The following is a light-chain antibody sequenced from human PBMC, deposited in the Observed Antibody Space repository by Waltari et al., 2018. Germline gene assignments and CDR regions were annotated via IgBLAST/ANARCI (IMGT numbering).Light chain of an antibody. Sequence: QSALTQPAAVSGSPGQSVTISCTGASRDIGRYDIFSWYQQHPGNAPKLVISDVSKRPSGVSDRFSGSKSGDTASLTISGLQFEDEADYYCCSYAGNYVWVFGGGTRLTVL. J-gene: IGLJ3*02. V-gene: IGLV2-23*02. CDR3: CSYAGNYVWV. CDR1: SRDIGRYDI. CDR2: DVS.